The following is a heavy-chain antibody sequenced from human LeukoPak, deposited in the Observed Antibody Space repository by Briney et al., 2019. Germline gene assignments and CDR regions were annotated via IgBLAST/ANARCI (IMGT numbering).Heavy chain of an antibody. V-gene: IGHV3-74*01. Sequence: GGSLRLSCAASGITFSYYWMHWVRQAPGKGLVWVSRIDADGSSATYADSVKGRFTISRDNAKNTLYLQMNSLRAEDTAVYYCAREGSYDPFEYWGQGTLVTVP. D-gene: IGHD2-15*01. CDR2: IDADGSSA. CDR3: AREGSYDPFEY. J-gene: IGHJ4*02. CDR1: GITFSYYW.